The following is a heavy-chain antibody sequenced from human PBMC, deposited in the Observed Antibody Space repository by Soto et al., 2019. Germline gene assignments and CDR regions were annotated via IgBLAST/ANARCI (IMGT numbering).Heavy chain of an antibody. CDR3: AKDRGWGGAPGTLWDFDL. CDR1: GFTFDDYA. Sequence: EVQLVESGGGLVQPGRSLRRSCAASGFTFDDYAMHWLREAPGKGLEWVSSISWDSGSIDYADSVKCRFTISRDNAKNSLYLQMNSLRTEDTAFYYCAKDRGWGGAPGTLWDFDLWGRGTLVTVSS. D-gene: IGHD6-13*01. J-gene: IGHJ2*01. V-gene: IGHV3-9*01. CDR2: ISWDSGSI.